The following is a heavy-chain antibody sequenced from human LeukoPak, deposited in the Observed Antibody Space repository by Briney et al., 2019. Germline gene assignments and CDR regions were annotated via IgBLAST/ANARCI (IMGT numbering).Heavy chain of an antibody. CDR1: GFAFSSYA. V-gene: IGHV3-23*01. D-gene: IGHD2-15*01. Sequence: GGSLRLSCAASGFAFSSYAMSWVRQAPGKGLEWVSSIISSGGVTYYADSVKGRFTISRDNSKNTVYLQMDSLRAEDSAVYYCAKAPVTTCSGAYCYPFDYWSQGTLVTVSS. CDR3: AKAPVTTCSGAYCYPFDY. CDR2: IISSGGVT. J-gene: IGHJ4*02.